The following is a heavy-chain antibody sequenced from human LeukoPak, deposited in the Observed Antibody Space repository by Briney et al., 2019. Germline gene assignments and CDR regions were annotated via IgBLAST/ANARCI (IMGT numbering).Heavy chain of an antibody. D-gene: IGHD3-10*01. V-gene: IGHV1-18*01. CDR2: ISAYNGNT. Sequence: GASVKVFCKASGYTFTSYGISWVRQAPGQGLEWMGWISAYNGNTNYAQKLQGRVTMTTDTSTSTAYMELRSLRSDDTAVYYCARSIQYYYGSGSYYPVAETWGQGTLVTVSS. CDR3: ARSIQYYYGSGSYYPVAET. J-gene: IGHJ4*02. CDR1: GYTFTSYG.